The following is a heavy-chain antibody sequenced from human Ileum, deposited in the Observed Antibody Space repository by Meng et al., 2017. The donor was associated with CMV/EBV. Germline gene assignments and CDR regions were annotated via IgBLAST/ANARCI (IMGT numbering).Heavy chain of an antibody. CDR1: GFSFSPYW. CDR3: ARQNGWTRFDY. CDR2: ISDVSDT. V-gene: IGHV3-74*01. Sequence: SCAASGFSFSPYWMHWVRLVPGKGLMWISRISDVSDTSYADSVKGRFTISRDNAKSTLYLQMNSLRPEDTAVYYCARQNGWTRFDYWGQGTLVTVSS. J-gene: IGHJ4*02. D-gene: IGHD6-19*01.